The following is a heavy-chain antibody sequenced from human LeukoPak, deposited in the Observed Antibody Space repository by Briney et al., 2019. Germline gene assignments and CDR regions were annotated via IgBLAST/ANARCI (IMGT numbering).Heavy chain of an antibody. V-gene: IGHV1-2*02. D-gene: IGHD6-19*01. CDR1: GYTFTGYY. CDR3: AKIAVAGNLEVDY. Sequence: ASVKVSCKASGYTFTGYYMHWVRQAPGQGLKWMGWINPNSGGTNYAQKFQGRVTMTRDTSISTAYMELSSLRAEDTAVYYCAKIAVAGNLEVDYWGQGTLVTVSS. CDR2: INPNSGGT. J-gene: IGHJ4*02.